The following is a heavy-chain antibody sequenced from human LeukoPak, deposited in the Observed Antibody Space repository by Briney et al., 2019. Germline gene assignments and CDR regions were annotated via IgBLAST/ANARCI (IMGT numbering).Heavy chain of an antibody. CDR2: IYYSGST. CDR3: ARDLGAKFDP. D-gene: IGHD1-26*01. V-gene: IGHV4-59*01. J-gene: IGHJ5*02. Sequence: SETLSLTCTVSGGSISSYYWSWIRQPPGKGLEWIGYIYYSGSTNYNPSLKSRVTISVDTSKNRFSLKLSSVTVADTAVYYCARDLGAKFDPWGQGTLVTVSS. CDR1: GGSISSYY.